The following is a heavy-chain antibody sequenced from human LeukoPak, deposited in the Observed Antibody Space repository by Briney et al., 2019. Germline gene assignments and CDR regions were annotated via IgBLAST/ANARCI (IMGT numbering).Heavy chain of an antibody. V-gene: IGHV3-15*01. Sequence: PGGSLTLSCAASGFTFSDAWMRWVRQAPGKGLEWVGRIKRKSDGGRTADYAAPVKGRFTISRDDSKNTLFLQMNSLETEDTGVYYCTDHLHYFASDWGQGTLVTVSS. D-gene: IGHD3-10*01. CDR2: IKRKSDGGRTA. CDR1: GFTFSDAW. CDR3: TDHLHYFASD. J-gene: IGHJ4*02.